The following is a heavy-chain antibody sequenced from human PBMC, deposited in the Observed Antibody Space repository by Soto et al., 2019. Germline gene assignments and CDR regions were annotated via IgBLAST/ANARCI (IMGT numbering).Heavy chain of an antibody. V-gene: IGHV1-18*01. CDR1: GYSFTTYG. CDR3: AKDGNPIPYLTGYYRLGWFDP. D-gene: IGHD3-9*01. J-gene: IGHJ5*02. Sequence: QVQLVQSGAEVKKPGASVRVSCKASGYSFTTYGVTWVRQAPGQGLEWMGWISTYNGDTRVAQQHQGRVTLTTDTSTNAAHMELRSLRSDDTAIYYCAKDGNPIPYLTGYYRLGWFDPWGQGTLVTVSS. CDR2: ISTYNGDT.